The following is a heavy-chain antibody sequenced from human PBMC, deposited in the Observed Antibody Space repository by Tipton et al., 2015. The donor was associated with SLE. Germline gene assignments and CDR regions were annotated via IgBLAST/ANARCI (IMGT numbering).Heavy chain of an antibody. Sequence: SLRLSCAASRSAFSGYWMSWARQAPGKGLAWVANIKGDGSERFYVGSEKGRFRISRDKSANALYLQMNRLRGEDTAVYYYARDLFAYWGQGILVTVSS. J-gene: IGHJ4*02. CDR2: IKGDGSER. CDR3: ARDLFAY. V-gene: IGHV3-7*01. CDR1: RSAFSGYW.